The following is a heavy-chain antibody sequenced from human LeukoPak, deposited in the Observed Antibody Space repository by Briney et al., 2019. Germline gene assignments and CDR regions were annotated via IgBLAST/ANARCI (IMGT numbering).Heavy chain of an antibody. J-gene: IGHJ6*02. CDR3: ARESAETEYYYDSSGSLAHYYYGMDV. CDR2: IIPIFGTA. CDR1: GGTFSSYA. D-gene: IGHD3-22*01. Sequence: GASVKVSCKASGGTFSSYAISWVRQAPGQGLEWMGGIIPIFGTANYAQEFQGRVTITADESTSTAYMELSSLRSEDTAVYYCARESAETEYYYDSSGSLAHYYYGMDVWGQGTTVTVSS. V-gene: IGHV1-69*13.